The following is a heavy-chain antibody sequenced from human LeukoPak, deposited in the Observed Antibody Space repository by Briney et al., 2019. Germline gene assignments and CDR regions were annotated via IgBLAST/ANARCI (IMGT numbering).Heavy chain of an antibody. CDR3: AKATRALIDYFDY. V-gene: IGHV3-23*01. D-gene: IGHD1-26*01. CDR2: ISGSGGST. CDR1: GFTFSSYA. Sequence: GGSLRLSCAASGFTFSSYAMSWVRQAPGKGREWGAAISGSGGSTYYAASVTGRFTISRDNPKNPLYLQMNSLRAEDTAVYYCAKATRALIDYFDYWGQGTLVTVSS. J-gene: IGHJ4*02.